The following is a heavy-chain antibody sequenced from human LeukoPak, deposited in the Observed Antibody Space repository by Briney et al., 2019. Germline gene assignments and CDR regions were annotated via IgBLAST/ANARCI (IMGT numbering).Heavy chain of an antibody. CDR2: ISGSGDST. CDR3: AKDRLLNCRGDCYIFDY. J-gene: IGHJ4*02. CDR1: GFTLRSYV. Sequence: GGSLRLSCVASGFTLRSYVMNWVRQTPGKGLEWVSSISGSGDSTFYAGSVKGRFSISRDNSKNTLYLQVNGLRTEDTAVYYCAKDRLLNCRGDCYIFDYWGQGTVVTVSS. V-gene: IGHV3-23*01. D-gene: IGHD2-21*02.